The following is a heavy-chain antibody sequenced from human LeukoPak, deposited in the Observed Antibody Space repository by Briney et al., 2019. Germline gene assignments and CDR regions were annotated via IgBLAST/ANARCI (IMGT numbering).Heavy chain of an antibody. CDR1: GYTFTSYY. V-gene: IGHV1-46*01. D-gene: IGHD4-17*01. CDR3: AREMIGDDYGDYPHAFDI. CDR2: INPSGGST. Sequence: ASVKVSCKASGYTFTSYYMHWVRQAPGQGLEWMGIINPSGGSTSYAQKFQGRVTMTRDTSTSTVYMELSSLRSEDTAVYYCAREMIGDDYGDYPHAFDIWGQGTMVTVSS. J-gene: IGHJ3*02.